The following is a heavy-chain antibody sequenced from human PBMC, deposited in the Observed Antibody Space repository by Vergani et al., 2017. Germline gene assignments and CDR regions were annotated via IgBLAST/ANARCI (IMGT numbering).Heavy chain of an antibody. J-gene: IGHJ6*02. CDR2: IYSGGST. D-gene: IGHD3-10*01. V-gene: IGHV3-53*04. CDR3: ARGLTMVRGVLKYYYYGMDV. CDR1: GFTFSSYA. Sequence: EVQLLESGGGLVQPGGSLRLSCAASGFTFSSYAMSWVRQAPGKGLEWVSVIYSGGSTYYADSVKGRFTISRHNSKNTLYLQMNSLRAEDTAVYYCARGLTMVRGVLKYYYYGMDVWGQGTTVTVSS.